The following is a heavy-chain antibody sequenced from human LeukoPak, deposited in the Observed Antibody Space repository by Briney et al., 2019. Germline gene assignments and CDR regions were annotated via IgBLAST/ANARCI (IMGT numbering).Heavy chain of an antibody. J-gene: IGHJ1*01. Sequence: PGGSLRLSCAASGFTFSDYSMNWVRQAPGKGLEWVSYISSTSSSIYYADSVKGRFTISRDNAKNSLYLQMNSLRAEDTAVYYCAREGGSSWYNRGYFRHWGQGTLVTVSS. V-gene: IGHV3-48*04. CDR1: GFTFSDYS. D-gene: IGHD6-13*01. CDR2: ISSTSSSI. CDR3: AREGGSSWYNRGYFRH.